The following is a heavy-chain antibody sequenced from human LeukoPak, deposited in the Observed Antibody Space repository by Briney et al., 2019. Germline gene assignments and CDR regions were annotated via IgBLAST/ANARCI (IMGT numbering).Heavy chain of an antibody. V-gene: IGHV4-61*01. CDR3: AREDSGGWFDP. CDR1: GGSVSSGSYY. Sequence: PSETLSLTCTVSGGSVSSGSYYWSWIRQPPGKGLEWIGYIYYSGNPNYNPSLKSRVTISVDTSKNQLSLKVTSVTAADTAVYYCAREDSGGWFDPWGQGTLVTVSS. CDR2: IYYSGNP. J-gene: IGHJ5*02. D-gene: IGHD2-15*01.